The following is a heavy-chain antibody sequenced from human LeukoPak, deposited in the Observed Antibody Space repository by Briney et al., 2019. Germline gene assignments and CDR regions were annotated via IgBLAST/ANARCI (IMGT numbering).Heavy chain of an antibody. CDR2: MYYTGST. D-gene: IGHD3-16*02. V-gene: IGHV4-39*01. Sequence: SETLSLTCTVSGDSISSSTSYWGWIRQPPGKGLEWIGTMYYTGSTYHKSSLKSRVTISVDTSKNQFSLILSSVTAADTAVYYCVSHQRREHNFGYRPKSFDIWGQGTMVTVSS. CDR1: GDSISSSTSY. J-gene: IGHJ3*02. CDR3: VSHQRREHNFGYRPKSFDI.